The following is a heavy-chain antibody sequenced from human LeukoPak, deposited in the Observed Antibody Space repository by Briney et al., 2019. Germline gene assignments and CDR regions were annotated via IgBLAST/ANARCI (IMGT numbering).Heavy chain of an antibody. J-gene: IGHJ4*02. CDR3: ATRGYSYGPPAPDY. Sequence: SETLSLTCAVSGGSISSGGYSWSWIRQPPGKGLEWIGEINHSGSTNYNPSLKSRVTISVDTSKNQFSLKLSSVTAADTAVYYCATRGYSYGPPAPDYWGQGTLVTVSS. CDR2: INHSGST. V-gene: IGHV4-30-2*01. D-gene: IGHD5-18*01. CDR1: GGSISSGGYS.